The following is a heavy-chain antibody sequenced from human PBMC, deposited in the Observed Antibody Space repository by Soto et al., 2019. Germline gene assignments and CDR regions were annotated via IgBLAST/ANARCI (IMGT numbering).Heavy chain of an antibody. CDR3: ARVGRGGKGGMDV. CDR1: GFTFSSYS. Sequence: EVQLVESGGGLVKPGGSLRLSCAASGFTFSSYSMNWVRQAPGKGLEWVSSISSSSSYIYYADSVKGRFTISRDNAKNSLYPKRSGLGAEDTAVYFCARVGRGGKGGMDVWGQGTTVTVSS. D-gene: IGHD1-26*01. J-gene: IGHJ6*02. CDR2: ISSSSSYI. V-gene: IGHV3-21*01.